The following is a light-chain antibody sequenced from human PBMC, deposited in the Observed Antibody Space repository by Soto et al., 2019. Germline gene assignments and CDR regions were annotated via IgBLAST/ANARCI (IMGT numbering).Light chain of an antibody. Sequence: TQSLATVSLSPGERATLSCRASQSVSSNLAWYQQKPGQAPRLLIYDASTRATGIPARFSGSGSGTEFTLTISFVHAEDFVLYCCQRYNKLPQPFGEGTKVDIK. J-gene: IGKJ1*01. CDR1: QSVSSN. CDR3: QRYNKLPQP. V-gene: IGKV3-15*01. CDR2: DAS.